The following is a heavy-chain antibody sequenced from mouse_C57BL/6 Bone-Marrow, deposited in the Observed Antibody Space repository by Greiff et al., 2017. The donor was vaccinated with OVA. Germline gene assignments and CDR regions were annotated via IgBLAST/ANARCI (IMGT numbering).Heavy chain of an antibody. V-gene: IGHV1-26*01. CDR1: GYTFTDYY. J-gene: IGHJ3*01. CDR3: AGAAQARFAY. Sequence: VQLQQSGPELVKPGASVKISCKASGYTFTDYYMNWVKQSHGKSLEWIGDINPNNGGTSYNQKFKGKATLTVDKSSSTAYMELRSLTSEDSAVYYCAGAAQARFAYWGQGTLVTVSA. CDR2: INPNNGGT. D-gene: IGHD3-2*02.